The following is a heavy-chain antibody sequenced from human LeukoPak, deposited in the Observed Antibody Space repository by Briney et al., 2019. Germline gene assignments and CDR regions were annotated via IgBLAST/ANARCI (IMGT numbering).Heavy chain of an antibody. CDR2: INPNSGGT. CDR3: ARRGSGWYNYYFDY. CDR1: GYTFTGYY. J-gene: IGHJ4*02. V-gene: IGHV1-2*02. D-gene: IGHD6-19*01. Sequence: ASVKVSCKASGYTFTGYYMHWVRQAPGQVLEWMGWINPNSGGTNYAQKFQGRVTMTRDTSISTAYMELSRLRSDDTAVYYCARRGSGWYNYYFDYWGQGTLVTVSS.